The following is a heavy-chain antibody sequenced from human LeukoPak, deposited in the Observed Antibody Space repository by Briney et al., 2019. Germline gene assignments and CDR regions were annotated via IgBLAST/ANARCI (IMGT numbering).Heavy chain of an antibody. CDR3: ARRGELRRYFDY. D-gene: IGHD1-7*01. CDR1: GGSVSNYY. J-gene: IGHJ4*02. V-gene: IGHV4-59*02. Sequence: PSETLSLTCTVSGGSVSNYYWSWIRQSPGKGLEWIGYIYYTETSYNPSLKSRVTISVDTSKNQFSLKLSSVTAADTAVYYCARRGELRRYFDYWGQGTLVTVSS. CDR2: IYYTET.